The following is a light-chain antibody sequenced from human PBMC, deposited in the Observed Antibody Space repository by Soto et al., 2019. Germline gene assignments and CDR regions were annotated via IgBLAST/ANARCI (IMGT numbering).Light chain of an antibody. CDR1: QSVSTNY. V-gene: IGKV3-20*01. J-gene: IGKJ1*01. CDR3: QQYGSSPPT. Sequence: EIVLTQSPGTLSLSPGERATLSCRASQSVSTNYLAWYQRKPGQVPRLLIYGASSRATGIPDRFSGSGSGTDFTLTITRLEPEDFAVYYCQQYGSSPPTFGQGTKVEIK. CDR2: GAS.